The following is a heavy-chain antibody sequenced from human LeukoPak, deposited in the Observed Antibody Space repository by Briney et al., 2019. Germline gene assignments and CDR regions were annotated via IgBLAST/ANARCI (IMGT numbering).Heavy chain of an antibody. V-gene: IGHV3-74*01. CDR2: ITPDGRST. CDR3: ARDRGYAFDI. D-gene: IGHD5-12*01. CDR1: GFTFSSYW. J-gene: IGHJ3*02. Sequence: GGSLRLSCAASGFTFSSYWMHWVRQAPGKGLVWVSRITPDGRSTSHADSVKGRLTISRDNARNTLYLQMNNLRAEDTAVYYCARDRGYAFDIWGQGTMVTVSS.